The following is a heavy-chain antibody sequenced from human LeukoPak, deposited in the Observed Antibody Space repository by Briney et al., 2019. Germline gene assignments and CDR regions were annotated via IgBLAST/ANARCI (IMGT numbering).Heavy chain of an antibody. Sequence: PGGSLRLSCAASGFTFDDYGMSWVRQAPGKGLEWVSGINWDGGRTVYADSVKGRFTISRDNAKNSPYLQMNSQRAEDTALYYCARGTSNGSGSYYSYYHYYYMDVWGKGTTVTVSS. V-gene: IGHV3-20*04. CDR3: ARGTSNGSGSYYSYYHYYYMDV. D-gene: IGHD3-10*01. CDR2: INWDGGRT. J-gene: IGHJ6*03. CDR1: GFTFDDYG.